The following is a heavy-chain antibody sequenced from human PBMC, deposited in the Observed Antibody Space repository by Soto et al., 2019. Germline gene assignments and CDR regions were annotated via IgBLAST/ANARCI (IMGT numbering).Heavy chain of an antibody. J-gene: IGHJ4*02. CDR1: GYTFTSYG. Sequence: QVQLVQSGPEVKKPGASVKVSCKTSGYTFTSYGISWVRQAPGQGLEWMGWITTDKGKTTYAQKFQGRATITTDTSTTXAYMELTSLRSDDTPVXYSPPRPPAFDYXREGTLV. D-gene: IGHD6-6*01. V-gene: IGHV1-18*01. CDR2: ITTDKGKT. CDR3: PPRPPAFDY.